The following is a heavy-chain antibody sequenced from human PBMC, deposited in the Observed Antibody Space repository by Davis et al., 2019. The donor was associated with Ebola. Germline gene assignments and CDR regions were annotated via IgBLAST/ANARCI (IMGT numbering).Heavy chain of an antibody. CDR3: ARGNYGSGHYYYYYMDV. D-gene: IGHD3-10*01. CDR2: ISAYNGNT. V-gene: IGHV1-18*04. Sequence: ASVKVSCKASGYTFTGYYMHWVRQAPGQGLEWMGWISAYNGNTNYARKLQGRVTMTTDTSTSTAYMELRSLRSDDTAVYYCARGNYGSGHYYYYYMDVWGKGTTVTVSS. CDR1: GYTFTGYY. J-gene: IGHJ6*03.